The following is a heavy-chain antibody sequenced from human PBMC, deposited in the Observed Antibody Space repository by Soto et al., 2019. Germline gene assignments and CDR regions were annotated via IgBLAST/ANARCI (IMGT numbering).Heavy chain of an antibody. D-gene: IGHD2-21*02. V-gene: IGHV3-48*01. CDR1: GFTFSSYS. Sequence: GGSLRLSCAASGFTFSSYSMNWVRQAPGKGLEWVSYISSSSSTIYYADSVKGRFTISRDNAKNSLYLQMNSLRAEDTAVYYCARRFTGDMGYYMDVWGKGTTVTVSS. J-gene: IGHJ6*03. CDR3: ARRFTGDMGYYMDV. CDR2: ISSSSSTI.